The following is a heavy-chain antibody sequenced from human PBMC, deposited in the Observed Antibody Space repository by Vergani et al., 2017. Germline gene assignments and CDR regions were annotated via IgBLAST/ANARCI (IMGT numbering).Heavy chain of an antibody. V-gene: IGHV1-2*02. CDR2: INPNSGGT. CDR3: ARGTPMGLWFGEELIDY. J-gene: IGHJ4*02. Sequence: QVQLVQSGAEVKKPGASVKVSCKASGYTFTGYYMHWVRQAPGQGLEWMGWINPNSGGTNYAQKFQGRVTMTRDTSISTAYMELSRLRSDDTAVYYCARGTPMGLWFGEELIDYWGQGTLVTVSS. D-gene: IGHD3-10*01. CDR1: GYTFTGYY.